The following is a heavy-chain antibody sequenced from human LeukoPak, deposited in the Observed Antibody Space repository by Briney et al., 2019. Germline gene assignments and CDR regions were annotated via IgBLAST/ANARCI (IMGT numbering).Heavy chain of an antibody. CDR3: AKDRRATTVTTFDY. V-gene: IGHV3-23*01. D-gene: IGHD4-11*01. CDR1: GFTFSSHG. CDR2: ISGSGVST. J-gene: IGHJ4*02. Sequence: GGSLRLSCAASGFTFSSHGMSWVRQAPGQGLEWVSVISGSGVSTYYADSVKGRFTISRDNSKNTLYLQMNSLRAEDTAVYYCAKDRRATTVTTFDYWGQGTLVTVSS.